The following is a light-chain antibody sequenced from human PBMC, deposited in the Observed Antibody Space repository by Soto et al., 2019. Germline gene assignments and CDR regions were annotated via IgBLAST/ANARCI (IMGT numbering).Light chain of an antibody. CDR1: QSINRY. J-gene: IGKJ4*02. CDR2: SAS. V-gene: IGKV1-39*01. CDR3: QQNYGTPNT. Sequence: DIQMTQSPSSLSASVGDRVTITCRASQSINRYLNWHQQKPGEAPKLLISSASTLQGGVPSRFSGSGSGTDFSLTISSLQPEDFATYYCQQNYGTPNTFGGGNKVAIK.